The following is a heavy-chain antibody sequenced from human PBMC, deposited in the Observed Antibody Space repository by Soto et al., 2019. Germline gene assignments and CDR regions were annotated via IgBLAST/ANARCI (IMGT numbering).Heavy chain of an antibody. D-gene: IGHD6-13*01. CDR2: IYCSGST. V-gene: IGHV4-59*01. Sequence: SETLSLTCTVSGGSISSYYWSWIRQPPGKGLEWIGYIYCSGSTNYNPSLKSRVTISVDTSKNQFSLKLSSVTAADTAVYYCARLVKDSSSGDWFDPWGQGTLVTVS. CDR1: GGSISSYY. J-gene: IGHJ5*02. CDR3: ARLVKDSSSGDWFDP.